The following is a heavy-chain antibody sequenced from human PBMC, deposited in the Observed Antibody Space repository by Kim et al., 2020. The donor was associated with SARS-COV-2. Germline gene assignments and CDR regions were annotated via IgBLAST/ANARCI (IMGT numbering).Heavy chain of an antibody. J-gene: IGHJ4*02. V-gene: IGHV1-18*01. Sequence: AQKLQGRVTITTDTSTSTAYMELRSLRSDDTAVYYCASSYSSSWYYFDYWGQGTLVTVSS. CDR3: ASSYSSSWYYFDY. D-gene: IGHD6-13*01.